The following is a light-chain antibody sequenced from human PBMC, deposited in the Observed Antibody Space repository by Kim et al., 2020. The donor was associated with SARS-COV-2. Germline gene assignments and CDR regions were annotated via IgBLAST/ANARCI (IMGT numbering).Light chain of an antibody. CDR3: QQYNDYFRT. CDR1: QSISNR. Sequence: DIQMTQSPSTLSAPVGDRVTITCRASQSISNRLAWYQQKPGKAPKLLIYKATSLQSGVPSRFSGSGSGTEFTLTISSLQADDSATYHCQQYNDYFRTFGQGTKVDIK. V-gene: IGKV1-5*03. CDR2: KAT. J-gene: IGKJ1*01.